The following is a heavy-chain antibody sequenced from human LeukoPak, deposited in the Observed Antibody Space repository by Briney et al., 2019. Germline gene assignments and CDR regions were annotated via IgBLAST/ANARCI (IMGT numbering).Heavy chain of an antibody. V-gene: IGHV3-15*01. CDR3: ATDRADY. J-gene: IGHJ4*02. CDR1: GFTFSNTW. CDR2: IKSKPDGGTT. Sequence: GPLRLSCAASGFTFSNTWMRWVRQAPGKGVEWVGRIKSKPDGGTTDYAAPVKGRFTISRDDSKNTLYLQMNSLKTEDTAVYYCATDRADYWGQGTLVTVSS.